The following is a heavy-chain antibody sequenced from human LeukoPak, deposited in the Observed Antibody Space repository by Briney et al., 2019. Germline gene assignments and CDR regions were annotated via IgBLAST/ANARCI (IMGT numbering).Heavy chain of an antibody. CDR3: ASFYDRSGRDY. J-gene: IGHJ4*02. Sequence: GGSLRLSCAASGFTFSSYEMNWVRQAPGKGLEWVSYIGTGGSPISYADSVKGRFTVSRDNPKNSLYLQMNSLRAEDTAVHYCASFYDRSGRDYWGQGTLVTVSS. V-gene: IGHV3-48*03. D-gene: IGHD3-22*01. CDR2: IGTGGSPI. CDR1: GFTFSSYE.